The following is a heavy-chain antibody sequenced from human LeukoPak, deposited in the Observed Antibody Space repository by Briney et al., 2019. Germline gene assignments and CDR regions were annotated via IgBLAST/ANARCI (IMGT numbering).Heavy chain of an antibody. V-gene: IGHV1-2*02. J-gene: IGHJ4*02. D-gene: IGHD3-3*01. CDR3: ASDRSTFWSGYYTGRFDY. CDR1: GYTFTGYY. CDR2: INPNSGRT. Sequence: GASVKVSCKASGYTFTGYYMHWVRQAPGQGLEWMGWINPNSGRTNYAQKFQGRVTMTRDTSISTAYMELSRLRSDDTAVYYCASDRSTFWSGYYTGRFDYWGQGTLVTVSS.